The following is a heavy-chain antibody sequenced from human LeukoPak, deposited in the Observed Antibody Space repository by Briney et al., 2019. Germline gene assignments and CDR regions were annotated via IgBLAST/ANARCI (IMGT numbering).Heavy chain of an antibody. V-gene: IGHV4-39*01. D-gene: IGHD2-21*02. CDR1: GGSISSSSNY. Sequence: TSETLSLTCTVSGGSISSSSNYWGWIRQPPGKGLEWIGSIDYSGSTYYNPSLKSRVTISVDTSKNQFSLKLSSVTAADTAVYYCARRKYVTHSYCGGDCYSAWGQGTLSPSPQ. CDR3: ARRKYVTHSYCGGDCYSA. J-gene: IGHJ5*02. CDR2: IDYSGST.